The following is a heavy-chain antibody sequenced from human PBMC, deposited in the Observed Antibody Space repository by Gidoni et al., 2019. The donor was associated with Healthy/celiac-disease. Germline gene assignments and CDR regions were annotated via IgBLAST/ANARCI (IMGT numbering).Heavy chain of an antibody. CDR3: ARRKGVAVAPRGHYYYMDV. D-gene: IGHD6-13*01. CDR2: IHYSGST. Sequence: QLQLQESGPGLVKPSETLSLTCTVSGDSISSSYYYWGWIRQPPGKGPEWIGSIHYSGSTYYNPSLKSRVTISVDTSKNQFSLKLSSVTAADTAVYYCARRKGVAVAPRGHYYYMDVWGKGTTVTVSS. CDR1: GDSISSSYYY. V-gene: IGHV4-39*01. J-gene: IGHJ6*03.